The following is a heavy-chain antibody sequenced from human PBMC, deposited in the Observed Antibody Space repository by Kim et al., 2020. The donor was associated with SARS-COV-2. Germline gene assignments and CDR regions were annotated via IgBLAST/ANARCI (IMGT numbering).Heavy chain of an antibody. CDR1: GFSLSTTGVG. Sequence: SGPTLVKPTQTLTLTCTFSGFSLSTTGVGVGWVRQPPGKALEWLALIYWDDDKRYSPSLKSRLTITKDTSKNKVVLTMTNMAPVDTGTYYCVQEGTYYDRSGYYLGYWGQGTLVTVSS. CDR2: IYWDDDK. D-gene: IGHD3-22*01. V-gene: IGHV2-5*04. CDR3: VQEGTYYDRSGYYLGY. J-gene: IGHJ4*02.